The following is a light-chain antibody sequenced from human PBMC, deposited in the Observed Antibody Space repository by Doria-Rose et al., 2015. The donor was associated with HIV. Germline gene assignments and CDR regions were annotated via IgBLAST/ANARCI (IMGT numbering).Light chain of an antibody. Sequence: LPVTPGEPASISCRSSQSLLHSNGYNYLNWYLQKPGQSPQLLIYLGSSRASGVPDRLSGSGSGTDFTLKISRVEAEDVGVYYCMQALQTPWTFGQGTKVEIK. CDR1: QSLLHSNGYNY. CDR2: LGS. V-gene: IGKV2-28*01. J-gene: IGKJ1*01. CDR3: MQALQTPWT.